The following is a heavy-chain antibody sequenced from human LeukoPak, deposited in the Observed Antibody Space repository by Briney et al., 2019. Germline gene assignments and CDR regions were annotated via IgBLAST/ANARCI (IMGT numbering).Heavy chain of an antibody. Sequence: SETLSLTCAVYGGSFSGYYWSWIRQPPGKGLEWIGEINHSGSTNYNPSLKSRVTISVDTSKNQFSLKLSSVTAADTAVYYCARGRGPPQPGIAADGTERLTLDWFAPWGQGTLVTVSS. CDR3: ARGRGPPQPGIAADGTERLTLDWFAP. CDR2: INHSGST. CDR1: GGSFSGYY. D-gene: IGHD6-13*01. V-gene: IGHV4-34*01. J-gene: IGHJ5*02.